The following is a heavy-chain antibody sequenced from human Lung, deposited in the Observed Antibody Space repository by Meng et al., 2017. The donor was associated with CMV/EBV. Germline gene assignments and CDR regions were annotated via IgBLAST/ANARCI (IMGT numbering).Heavy chain of an antibody. Sequence: GGSLRLXCAASGFTFDDYTMHWVRQAPGKGLEWVSLISWDGDSTYYADSVKGRFTISRDNSKNSLYLQMNSLRTEDTALYYCAKDLAAAGQLYYYYGMDVWXQGTTVTVSS. CDR3: AKDLAAAGQLYYYYGMDV. J-gene: IGHJ6*02. CDR1: GFTFDDYT. D-gene: IGHD6-13*01. V-gene: IGHV3-43*01. CDR2: ISWDGDST.